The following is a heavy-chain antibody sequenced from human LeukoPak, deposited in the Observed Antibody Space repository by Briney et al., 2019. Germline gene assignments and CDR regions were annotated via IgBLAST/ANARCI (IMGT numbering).Heavy chain of an antibody. CDR1: GFTFSSYS. V-gene: IGHV3-21*01. CDR3: VRDIQGTGSPLDY. D-gene: IGHD1-1*01. J-gene: IGHJ4*02. CDR2: ISGSSRYI. Sequence: GWSLRLSCAASGFTFSSYSMDWVRQAPGMGLEWVSSISGSSRYIYYAESMKGRFAISRDNAKKLLYLQMNSLRAEDTAVYFCVRDIQGTGSPLDYWGQGTLVTVSS.